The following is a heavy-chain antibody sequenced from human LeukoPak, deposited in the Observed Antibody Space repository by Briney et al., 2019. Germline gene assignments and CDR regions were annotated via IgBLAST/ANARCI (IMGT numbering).Heavy chain of an antibody. CDR2: IIPIFGTA. CDR1: GGTFSSYA. CDR3: ARPKLPRQYYYGGFDY. Sequence: ASVKVSCKASGGTFSSYAISWVRQAPGQGLEWMGGIIPIFGTANYAQKFQGRVTITADKSTSTAYMELSSLRSEDTAVYYCARPKLPRQYYYGGFDYWGQGTLVTVSS. J-gene: IGHJ4*02. V-gene: IGHV1-69*06. D-gene: IGHD3-10*01.